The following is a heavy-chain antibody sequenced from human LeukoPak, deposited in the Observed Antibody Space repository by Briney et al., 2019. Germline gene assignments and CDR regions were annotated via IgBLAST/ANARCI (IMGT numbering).Heavy chain of an antibody. V-gene: IGHV5-51*01. CDR2: FYPGEFDT. CDR1: GSRFTTNW. D-gene: IGHD1-26*01. Sequence: GAPRKTPGKGSGSRFTTNWFGWGRQLPGKGLRGMGLFYPGEFDTRYSPSFQDQVTISADKSMSTAYLQWSSLKASGTAMYYCARRRGRYSGDAFDIWGGGTMVTVSS. CDR3: ARRRGRYSGDAFDI. J-gene: IGHJ3*02.